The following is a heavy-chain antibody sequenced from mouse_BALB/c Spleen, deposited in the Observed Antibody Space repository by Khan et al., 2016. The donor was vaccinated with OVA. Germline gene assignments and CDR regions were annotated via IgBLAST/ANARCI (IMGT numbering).Heavy chain of an antibody. CDR3: ARPPYFSYAMDN. CDR1: GHTFTNFG. V-gene: IGHV9-3-1*01. CDR2: INTYTGEP. Sequence: QIQLVQSGPELKKPGETVKISCKASGHTFTNFGMNWVKQAPGKGLKWMGWINTYTGEPTYADDFNGRFAFSLEASASTAYLQIHNLTNEDTATSFCARPPYFSYAMDNSGQGPSVTVSS. J-gene: IGHJ4*01. D-gene: IGHD2-10*01.